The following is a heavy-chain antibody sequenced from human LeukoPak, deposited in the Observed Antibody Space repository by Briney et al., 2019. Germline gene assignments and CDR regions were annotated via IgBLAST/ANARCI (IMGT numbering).Heavy chain of an antibody. V-gene: IGHV4-59*01. CDR2: IYYSGST. CDR1: GGSISSYY. D-gene: IGHD3-16*01. CDR3: ARDLLGAGDWFDP. J-gene: IGHJ5*02. Sequence: SETLSLTCTVSGGSISSYYWSWIRQPPGKGLEWIGYIYYSGSTNYNPSLKSRVTISVDTSKNQFSLKLSSLTAADTAVYYCARDLLGAGDWFDPWGQGTLVTVSS.